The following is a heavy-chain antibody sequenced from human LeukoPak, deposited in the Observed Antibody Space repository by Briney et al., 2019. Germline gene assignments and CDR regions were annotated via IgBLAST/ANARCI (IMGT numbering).Heavy chain of an antibody. D-gene: IGHD2-2*02. CDR3: ARAQDIVVVPAAIGFDP. CDR2: IYHSGST. V-gene: IGHV4-30-2*01. J-gene: IGHJ5*02. CDR1: GGSISSGGYS. Sequence: SETLSLTCAVSGGSISSGGYSWSWIRQPPGKGLEWIGYIYHSGSTYYNPSLKSRVTISVDRSKNQFSLKLSSVTAADTAVYYCARAQDIVVVPAAIGFDPWGQGTLVTVSS.